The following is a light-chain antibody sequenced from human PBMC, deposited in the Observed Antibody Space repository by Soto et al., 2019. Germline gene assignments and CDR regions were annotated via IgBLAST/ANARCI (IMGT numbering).Light chain of an antibody. V-gene: IGKV1-39*01. CDR1: QSISNY. CDR3: QQSYRTPLT. J-gene: IGKJ4*01. Sequence: DIQMTQSPSSLSASVGERVTITCRASQSISNYLNWYQQKPGKAPKLLIYGASSLQSGVPSRFSGSGSPTHFTLTISSLQREDFATYYCQQSYRTPLTFGGGTKVEIK. CDR2: GAS.